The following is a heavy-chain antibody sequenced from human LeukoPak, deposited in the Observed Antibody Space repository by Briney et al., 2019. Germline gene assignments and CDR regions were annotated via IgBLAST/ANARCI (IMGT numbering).Heavy chain of an antibody. CDR3: ARDASGWLGGGLDYYYMDV. Sequence: GASVKDSCKASGYTLTSYYMHWVRQAPGQGLEWMGIINPSGGSTSYAQKFQGRVTMTRDMSTSTVYMELSSLRSEDTAVYYCARDASGWLGGGLDYYYMDVWGKGTTVTVSS. J-gene: IGHJ6*03. CDR1: GYTLTSYY. D-gene: IGHD6-19*01. CDR2: INPSGGST. V-gene: IGHV1-46*01.